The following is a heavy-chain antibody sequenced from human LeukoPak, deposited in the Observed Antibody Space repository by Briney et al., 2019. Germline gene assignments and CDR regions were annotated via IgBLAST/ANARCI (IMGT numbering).Heavy chain of an antibody. CDR3: ARIRYCSGGSCYLSDAFDI. V-gene: IGHV1-2*02. CDR1: GYTFTGHY. CDR2: INPNSGGT. D-gene: IGHD2-15*01. J-gene: IGHJ3*02. Sequence: ASVKVSCKASGYTFTGHYMHWVRQAPGQGLEWRGWINPNSGGTNYAQKFQGRVTMTRDTSISTAYMELSRLRSDDTAVYYCARIRYCSGGSCYLSDAFDIWGQGTMVTVSS.